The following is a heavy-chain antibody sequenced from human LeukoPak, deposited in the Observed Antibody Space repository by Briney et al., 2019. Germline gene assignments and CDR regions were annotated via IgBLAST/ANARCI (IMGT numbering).Heavy chain of an antibody. V-gene: IGHV4-59*01. J-gene: IGHJ4*02. D-gene: IGHD6-19*01. CDR3: ARGAGWYKY. CDR2: LHYSGST. Sequence: SETLSLTCTVTGGSISNYYWSWLRQPPGKGLEWIGYLHYSGSTKYNASLKSRVTISLDTSKNQFSLKLSSVTAADTAVYYCARGAGWYKYWGQGILVTVSS. CDR1: GGSISNYY.